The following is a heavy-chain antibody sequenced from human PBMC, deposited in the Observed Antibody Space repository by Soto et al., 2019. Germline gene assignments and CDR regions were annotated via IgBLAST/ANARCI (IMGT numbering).Heavy chain of an antibody. CDR3: AKERATTTAFDY. J-gene: IGHJ4*02. CDR1: GFTFSSYG. CDR2: ITDNGGST. Sequence: GGSLRLSCTGSGFTFSSYGMSWVRQVPGKGLEWVSLITDNGGSTYYADSVKGRFTISRDNTKNTLSLQMNSLRAEDTAVYYCAKERATTTAFDYWGQGALVTVSS. D-gene: IGHD4-17*01. V-gene: IGHV3-23*01.